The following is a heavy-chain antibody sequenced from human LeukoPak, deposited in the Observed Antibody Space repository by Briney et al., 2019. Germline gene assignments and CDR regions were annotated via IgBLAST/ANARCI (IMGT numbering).Heavy chain of an antibody. V-gene: IGHV3-23*01. Sequence: PGGSLRLSCAASGFTFSSYAMSWVRQAPGKGLEWVSPITNSGSSTYYADSVKGRFTISRDNFKNTLYLQMNSLRAEDTAVYYCAKGGMTGSSPLSFYFDSWGQGTLVTVSS. D-gene: IGHD6-6*01. CDR1: GFTFSSYA. J-gene: IGHJ4*02. CDR2: ITNSGSST. CDR3: AKGGMTGSSPLSFYFDS.